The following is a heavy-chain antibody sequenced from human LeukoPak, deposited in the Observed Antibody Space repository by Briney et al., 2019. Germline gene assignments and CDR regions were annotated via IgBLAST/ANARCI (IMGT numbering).Heavy chain of an antibody. J-gene: IGHJ5*02. Sequence: GGSLRLSCAASGFTVSSNYMSWVRQAPGKGLEWVSVIYSGGSTYYADSVKGRFTISRDNSKNTLYLQMNSLRAEDTAVYYCARDSVESGYDSWWFDPWGQGTLVTVSS. D-gene: IGHD5-12*01. CDR3: ARDSVESGYDSWWFDP. CDR2: IYSGGST. CDR1: GFTVSSNY. V-gene: IGHV3-53*01.